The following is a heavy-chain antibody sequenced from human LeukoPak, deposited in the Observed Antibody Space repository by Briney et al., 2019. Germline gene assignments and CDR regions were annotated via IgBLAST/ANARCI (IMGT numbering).Heavy chain of an antibody. Sequence: GASVNVSCKASGGTFSSYAISWVRQAPGQGLEWMGRIIPILGIANYAQKFQGRVTITADKSTSTAYMELSSLRSEDTAVYYCARVSRLHDYWGQGTLVTVSS. J-gene: IGHJ4*02. D-gene: IGHD3-16*02. CDR2: IIPILGIA. V-gene: IGHV1-69*04. CDR3: ARVSRLHDY. CDR1: GGTFSSYA.